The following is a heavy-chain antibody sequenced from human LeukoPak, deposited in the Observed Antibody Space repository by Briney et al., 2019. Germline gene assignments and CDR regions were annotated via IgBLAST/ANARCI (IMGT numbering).Heavy chain of an antibody. CDR1: GFTFSSYM. D-gene: IGHD1-1*01. CDR3: ARSLTTLTYEGY. Sequence: PGGSLRLSCAASGFTFSSYMMDWVRQAPGKGLEWVSSINSGSTYTYYTESVKGRFTVSRDNAKNSLFLQMNSLRAEDTAIYYCARSLTTLTYEGYWGQGTLVTVSS. CDR2: INSGSTYT. J-gene: IGHJ4*02. V-gene: IGHV3-21*01.